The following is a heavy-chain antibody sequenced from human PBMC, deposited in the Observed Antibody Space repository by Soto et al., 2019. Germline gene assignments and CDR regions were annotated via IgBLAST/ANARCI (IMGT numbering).Heavy chain of an antibody. V-gene: IGHV1-8*01. Sequence: QVQLVQSGADLKKPGASVKVSCKASGYTFSNYDMNWVRQSTGQGPEWIGWVNPNNGDTGYAQKFQGRVTLTTDISTTTAYMELTSLRSEDTAIYYCAKVSRKGSAIDFDYWGQGTLITVSP. J-gene: IGHJ4*02. CDR1: GYTFSNYD. D-gene: IGHD3-10*01. CDR2: VNPNNGDT. CDR3: AKVSRKGSAIDFDY.